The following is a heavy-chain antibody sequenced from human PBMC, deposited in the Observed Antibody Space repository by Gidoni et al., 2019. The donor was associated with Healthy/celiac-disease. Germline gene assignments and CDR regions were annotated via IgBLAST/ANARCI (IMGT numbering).Heavy chain of an antibody. J-gene: IGHJ5*02. CDR3: AKDNSPYYYGSGSGWGFDP. V-gene: IGHV3-9*01. CDR2: ISWNSGSI. D-gene: IGHD3-10*01. CDR1: GFTFADYA. Sequence: EVQLVEPGGGLVQPGRSLRLPCAASGFTFADYAMHWFRQAPGTGLEWVSGISWNSGSIGYADSVKGRFTISRDNAKNSLYLQMNSLRAEDTALYHCAKDNSPYYYGSGSGWGFDPWGQGTLVTVSS.